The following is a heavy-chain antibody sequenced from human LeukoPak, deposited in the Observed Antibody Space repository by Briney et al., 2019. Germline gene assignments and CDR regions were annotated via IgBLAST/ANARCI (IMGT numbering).Heavy chain of an antibody. D-gene: IGHD1-26*01. J-gene: IGHJ5*02. Sequence: ASVKVSCKSSGYTFTSYDINWVRQATGQGLEWMGWMNPNSGNTGYAQNFQGRVTMTRDTSISTAYMGLSSLRSDDTAVYYCARARGSSTVGDWFDPWGQGTLVTVSS. V-gene: IGHV1-8*01. CDR1: GYTFTSYD. CDR2: MNPNSGNT. CDR3: ARARGSSTVGDWFDP.